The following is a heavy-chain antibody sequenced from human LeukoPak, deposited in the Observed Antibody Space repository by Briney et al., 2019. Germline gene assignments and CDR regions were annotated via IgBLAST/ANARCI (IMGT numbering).Heavy chain of an antibody. CDR3: ARDLSATIRAYDY. CDR2: IAISGSYI. CDR1: GFTFSSYS. J-gene: IGHJ4*02. V-gene: IGHV3-21*01. D-gene: IGHD1-26*01. Sequence: GGSLRLSCAASGFTFSSYSMNWVRQAPGKGLEWVSFIAISGSYITYADSVKGRFTISRDNAKNSLYLQMNSLRAEDTAVYYCARDLSATIRAYDYWGQGTLVTVSS.